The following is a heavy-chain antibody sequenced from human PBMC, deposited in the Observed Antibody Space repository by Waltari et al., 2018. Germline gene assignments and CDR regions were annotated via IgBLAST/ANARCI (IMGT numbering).Heavy chain of an antibody. CDR3: ARDYCDRTNCHGMDV. D-gene: IGHD2-2*01. CDR2: ISYNARNI. J-gene: IGHJ6*02. CDR1: EFTFSSYA. Sequence: QVQLVESGGGVVQPGRSLRLSCAASEFTFSSYAMHWVRQAPGKGLQWVAVISYNARNIYYVDSVKCRFTISRDNSKKTLFLQMNSLRDEDTAIYYCARDYCDRTNCHGMDVWGQGTAVTVSS. V-gene: IGHV3-30*04.